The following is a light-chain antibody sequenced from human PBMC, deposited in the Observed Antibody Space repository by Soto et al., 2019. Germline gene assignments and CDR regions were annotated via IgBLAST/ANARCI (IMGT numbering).Light chain of an antibody. CDR2: GDN. CDR1: SSNIGAEYD. V-gene: IGLV1-40*01. CDR3: AVWDDGLDAWM. J-gene: IGLJ3*02. Sequence: QSVLTQPPSVSGAPGQRVAISCTGSSSNIGAEYDVHWYQQLPGTAPKRLIYGDNNRPSGVPDRFSGSKSGTSASLAISRLQSEDEAHYYCAVWDDGLDAWMFGGGTKLTVL.